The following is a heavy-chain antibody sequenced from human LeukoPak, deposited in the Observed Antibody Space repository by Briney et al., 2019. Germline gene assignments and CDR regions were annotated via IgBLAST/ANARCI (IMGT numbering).Heavy chain of an antibody. V-gene: IGHV3-30*03. CDR3: ARDPVNMVATSIYFDY. CDR1: GFSFANHW. J-gene: IGHJ4*02. D-gene: IGHD5-12*01. Sequence: GGSLRLSCEASGFSFANHWMTWVRQAPGKGLEWVAVISYDGSNKYYADSVKGRFTISRGNSKNTLYLQMNSLRAEDTAVYYCARDPVNMVATSIYFDYWGQGTLVTVSS. CDR2: ISYDGSNK.